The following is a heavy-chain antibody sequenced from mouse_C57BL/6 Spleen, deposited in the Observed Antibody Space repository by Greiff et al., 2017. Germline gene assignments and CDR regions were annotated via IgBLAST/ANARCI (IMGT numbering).Heavy chain of an antibody. CDR2: IYPGSGST. Sequence: QVQLQQPGAELVKPGASVKMSCKASGYTFTSYWITWVKQRPGQGLEWIGDIYPGSGSTNYNEKFKSKARLTVNTSSSPAYMQLSNLTSEDSAVYYCARDDYDGYYAMGYWGQGPSVTVSS. J-gene: IGHJ4*01. V-gene: IGHV1-55*01. CDR3: ARDDYDGYYAMGY. D-gene: IGHD2-4*01. CDR1: GYTFTSYW.